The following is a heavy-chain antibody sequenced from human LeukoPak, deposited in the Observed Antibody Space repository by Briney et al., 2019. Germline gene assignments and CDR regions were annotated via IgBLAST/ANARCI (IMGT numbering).Heavy chain of an antibody. CDR1: GYTLTELS. CDR2: FDPEDGET. CDR3: ARDRPGYSSSWYAGGGFDY. D-gene: IGHD6-13*01. V-gene: IGHV1-24*01. Sequence: ASVKVSCKVSGYTLTELSMHWVRQAPGKGLEWMGGFDPEDGETIYAQKFQGRVTITADKSTSTAYMELSSLRSEDTAVYYCARDRPGYSSSWYAGGGFDYWGQGTLVTVSS. J-gene: IGHJ4*02.